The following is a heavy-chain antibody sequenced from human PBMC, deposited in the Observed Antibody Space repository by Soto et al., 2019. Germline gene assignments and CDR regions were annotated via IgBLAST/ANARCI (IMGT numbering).Heavy chain of an antibody. J-gene: IGHJ6*02. CDR3: ARSDGNMRAAAGTGYYYGMDV. Sequence: SQTLSLTCAISGDSVSSNSAAWNWIRQSPSRGLEWLGRTYYRSKWYNDYAVSVKSRITINPDTSKNQFSLQLNSVTPEDTAVYYCARSDGNMRAAAGTGYYYGMDVWGQGTTVTVSS. D-gene: IGHD6-13*01. V-gene: IGHV6-1*01. CDR2: TYYRSKWYN. CDR1: GDSVSSNSAA.